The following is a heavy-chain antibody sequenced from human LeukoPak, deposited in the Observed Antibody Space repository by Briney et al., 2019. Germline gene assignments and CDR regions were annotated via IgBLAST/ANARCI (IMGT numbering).Heavy chain of an antibody. D-gene: IGHD3-22*01. V-gene: IGHV3-7*03. J-gene: IGHJ4*02. CDR3: AKGTMIVVVTNLFDY. CDR2: INHEGGGI. Sequence: GGSLRLSCAASGFTFSESWMTWVRQVPGQGLEWVAHINHEGGGIQYVDSVKGRFTISRDNAKGSVYLQMNSLRAEDTAVYYCAKGTMIVVVTNLFDYWGQGTLVTVSS. CDR1: GFTFSESW.